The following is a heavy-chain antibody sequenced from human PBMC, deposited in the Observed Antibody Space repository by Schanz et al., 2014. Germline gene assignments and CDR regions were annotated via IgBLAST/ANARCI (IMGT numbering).Heavy chain of an antibody. D-gene: IGHD7-27*01. CDR3: TTASGDYYYSVMSV. J-gene: IGHJ6*04. CDR2: IIPILDIA. CDR1: GGTFNNYN. Sequence: KKAGSSVKVSCKASGGTFNNYNINWVRQAPGQGLEWMGRIIPILDIADYAQEFQGRVTVTADKSTSIAYMELSSLSSVVTYVYYCTTASGDYYYSVMSVCGSEPTVAVSS. V-gene: IGHV1-69*02.